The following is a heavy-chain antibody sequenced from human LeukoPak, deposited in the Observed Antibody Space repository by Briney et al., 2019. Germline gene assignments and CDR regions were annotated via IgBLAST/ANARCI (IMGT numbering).Heavy chain of an antibody. CDR3: AKDGYCSSNSCYYNWFGP. J-gene: IGHJ5*02. Sequence: PERSLRLSCAASGFTFSSYGMHWVRQAPGKGLEWVAVISYDGSNKYYADSVKGRFTISSDNSKNTLYLQMNSLRAEDTAVYYCAKDGYCSSNSCYYNWFGPWGQGTLVTVSS. V-gene: IGHV3-30*18. D-gene: IGHD2-2*03. CDR2: ISYDGSNK. CDR1: GFTFSSYG.